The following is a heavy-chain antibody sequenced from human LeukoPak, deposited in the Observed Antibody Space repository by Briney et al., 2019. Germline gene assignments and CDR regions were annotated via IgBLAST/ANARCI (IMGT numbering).Heavy chain of an antibody. CDR2: ISYDGSNK. CDR1: GFTFSSYA. Sequence: GSLRLSCAASGFTFSSYAMHWVRQAPGKGLEWVAVISYDGSNKYYADSVKGRFTISRDNSKSTLYLQMNSLRAEDTAVYYCARDNGKFPSAATGDFDYWGQGTLVTVSS. D-gene: IGHD6-13*01. CDR3: ARDNGKFPSAATGDFDY. V-gene: IGHV3-30*04. J-gene: IGHJ4*02.